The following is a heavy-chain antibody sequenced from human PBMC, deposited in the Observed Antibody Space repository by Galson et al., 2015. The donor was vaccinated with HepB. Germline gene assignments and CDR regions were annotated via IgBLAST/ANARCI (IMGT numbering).Heavy chain of an antibody. Sequence: PALVKPTQTLTLTCTFSGFSLSTSGMCVSWIRQPPGKALEWLARIDWDDDKYFSTSLKTRLTISKDTSKNQVVLTMTDMDPADTATYYCARMSTNDPTDSDYWGQGTLVTVSP. J-gene: IGHJ4*02. CDR3: ARMSTNDPTDSDY. V-gene: IGHV2-70*11. CDR1: GFSLSTSGMC. D-gene: IGHD1-1*01. CDR2: IDWDDDK.